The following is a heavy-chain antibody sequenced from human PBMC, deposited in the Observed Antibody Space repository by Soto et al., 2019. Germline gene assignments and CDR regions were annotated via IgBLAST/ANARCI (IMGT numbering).Heavy chain of an antibody. D-gene: IGHD2-21*01. J-gene: IGHJ4*02. V-gene: IGHV4-38-2*02. Sequence: SETLSLTCTVSGFSIGSAYYWGWIRQPPGKGLEWIASVSHSGVTHYNPSLSSRLTISLDTSKNQFSLRLTSVTAADTAVYYCARDLGAGGDSDYWGQGTLVTVSS. CDR1: GFSIGSAYY. CDR2: VSHSGVT. CDR3: ARDLGAGGDSDY.